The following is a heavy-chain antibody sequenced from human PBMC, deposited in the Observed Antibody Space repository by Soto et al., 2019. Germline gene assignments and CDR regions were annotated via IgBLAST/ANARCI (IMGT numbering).Heavy chain of an antibody. V-gene: IGHV1-18*01. D-gene: IGHD3-22*01. Sequence: ASVKVSCKASGYTFTSYGISWVRQAPGQGLEWMGWISAYNGNTNYAQKLQGRVTMTTDTSTSTAYMELRSLRSDDTAVYYCARDGQGRAGDSSGYRYYYYYYGMDAWGQGTTVTVSS. CDR3: ARDGQGRAGDSSGYRYYYYYYGMDA. J-gene: IGHJ6*02. CDR2: ISAYNGNT. CDR1: GYTFTSYG.